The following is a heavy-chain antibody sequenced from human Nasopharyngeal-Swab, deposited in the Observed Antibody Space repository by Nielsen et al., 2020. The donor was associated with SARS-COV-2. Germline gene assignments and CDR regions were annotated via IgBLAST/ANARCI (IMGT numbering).Heavy chain of an antibody. CDR2: ITASGGKT. J-gene: IGHJ4*02. CDR1: GFTFSNAW. D-gene: IGHD1-26*01. CDR3: AKGGYYPSYYFDY. V-gene: IGHV3-23*01. Sequence: GESLKISCAASGFTFSNAWMSWVRQAPGKGLEWVSGITASGGKTYYADSVKGRFTLSRDSSKSTLYLPMRSLRAEDTAVYYCAKGGYYPSYYFDYWGQGALVSVSS.